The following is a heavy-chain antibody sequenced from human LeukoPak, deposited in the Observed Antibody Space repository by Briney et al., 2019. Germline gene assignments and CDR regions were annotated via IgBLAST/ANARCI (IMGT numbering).Heavy chain of an antibody. CDR3: APQPAWDDAFDI. D-gene: IGHD1-26*01. CDR2: IRYDGSNK. V-gene: IGHV3-30*02. Sequence: GGSLRLSCAASGFTFSSYGMHWVRQAPGKGLEWVAFIRYDGSNKYYADSVKGRFTISRDNSKNTLYLQMNSLRAEDTAVYYCAPQPAWDDAFDIWGQGTMVTVSS. J-gene: IGHJ3*02. CDR1: GFTFSSYG.